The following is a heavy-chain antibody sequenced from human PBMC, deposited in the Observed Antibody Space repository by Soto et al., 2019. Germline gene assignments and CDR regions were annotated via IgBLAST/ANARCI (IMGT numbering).Heavy chain of an antibody. J-gene: IGHJ4*02. D-gene: IGHD5-18*01. CDR3: AREYTYGSNFFDC. Sequence: QVQLQESGPGLVKPSQTLSLTCTVSGGSISSAASYWSWIRQHPGKGLERIGYISHRGSTSYTPSLKSRVIVSADTSKNQFSLNLTSVTAADTAVYYCAREYTYGSNFFDCWGQGALVTVSS. CDR1: GGSISSAASY. V-gene: IGHV4-31*03. CDR2: ISHRGST.